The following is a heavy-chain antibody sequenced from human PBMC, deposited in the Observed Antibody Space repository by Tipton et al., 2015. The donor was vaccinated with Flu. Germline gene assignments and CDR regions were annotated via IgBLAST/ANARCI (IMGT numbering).Heavy chain of an antibody. J-gene: IGHJ6*02. D-gene: IGHD5-12*01. CDR2: IDWDDDK. V-gene: IGHV2-70*11. CDR3: ARVRGLGLGNYYFYYGMDV. Sequence: LVKPTQTLTLTCTFSGFSLSTSGMCVSWIRQPPGKALEWLARIDWDDDKYYNTSLKTRLTISKDTSKNPGVLTMTNMDPVDTATDYCARVRGLGLGNYYFYYGMDVWGQGTTVTVSS. CDR1: GFSLSTSGMC.